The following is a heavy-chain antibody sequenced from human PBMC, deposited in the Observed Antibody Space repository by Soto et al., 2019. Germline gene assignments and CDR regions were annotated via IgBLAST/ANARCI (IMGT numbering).Heavy chain of an antibody. Sequence: QVQLVESGGGVVQPGRSLRLSCAASGFTFSSYAMHWVRQAPGKGLEWVAVISYDGSNKYYADSVKGRFTISRDNSKNTLYLRMNSLRAEDTAVYYCAGGGSGVFYYYYGMDVWGQGTTVTVSS. J-gene: IGHJ6*02. CDR1: GFTFSSYA. CDR3: AGGGSGVFYYYYGMDV. CDR2: ISYDGSNK. D-gene: IGHD2-15*01. V-gene: IGHV3-30-3*01.